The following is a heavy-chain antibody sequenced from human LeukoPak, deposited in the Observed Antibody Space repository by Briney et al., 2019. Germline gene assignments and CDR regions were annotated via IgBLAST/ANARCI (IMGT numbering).Heavy chain of an antibody. CDR1: GGSISSGGYY. CDR3: ATLWLEDYYGMDV. CDR2: IYYSGST. J-gene: IGHJ6*02. V-gene: IGHV4-31*03. Sequence: SETLSLTCTVSGGSISSGGYYWSWIRQHPGKGLEWIGYIYYSGSTYYNPSLKSRVTISVDTSKNQFSLKLSSVTAADKAVYYCATLWLEDYYGMDVWGQGTTVTVSS. D-gene: IGHD6-19*01.